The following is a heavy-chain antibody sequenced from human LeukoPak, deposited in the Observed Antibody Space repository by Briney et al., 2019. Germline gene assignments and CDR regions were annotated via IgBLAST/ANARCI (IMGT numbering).Heavy chain of an antibody. V-gene: IGHV2-70*04. CDR1: GFSLSTSGMR. CDR3: ARINVDTAMVPYFDY. CDR2: IDWDDDK. Sequence: SGPALVKPTQTLTLTCTFSGFSLSTSGMRVSWIRQPPGKALEWLARIDWDDDKYCSTSLKTRLTISKATSKNQVVLTMTNMDPVDTATYYCARINVDTAMVPYFDYWGQGTLVTVSP. D-gene: IGHD5-18*01. J-gene: IGHJ4*02.